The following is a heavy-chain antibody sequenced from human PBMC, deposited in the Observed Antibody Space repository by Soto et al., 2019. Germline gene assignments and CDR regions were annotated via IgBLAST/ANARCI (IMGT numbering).Heavy chain of an antibody. Sequence: QVQLVQSGAELKEPGASVKVSCKASGYIFTKHGISWVRQAPGQGLEWMRWISAHNGITNYAQNLQDRITVTTDTSTSTAYMELRSLRPEDTAIYYCARVYGYGYGHFDFWGQGSLVTVSS. J-gene: IGHJ4*02. D-gene: IGHD5-18*01. CDR3: ARVYGYGYGHFDF. CDR2: ISAHNGIT. V-gene: IGHV1-18*01. CDR1: GYIFTKHG.